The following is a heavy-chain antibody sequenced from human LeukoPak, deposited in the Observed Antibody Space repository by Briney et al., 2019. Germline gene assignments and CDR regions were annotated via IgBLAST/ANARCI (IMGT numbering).Heavy chain of an antibody. J-gene: IGHJ4*02. CDR2: IRQDGSEK. Sequence: GGSLGLSCAASGFTFSSYWMSWVRQAPGKGLEWVANIRQDGSEKYYVDFVKGRFTISRDNAKNSLYLQMNSLRAEYTAVYYCARRRLAARPFYFEYWGQGTLVTVSS. D-gene: IGHD6-6*01. V-gene: IGHV3-7*05. CDR1: GFTFSSYW. CDR3: ARRRLAARPFYFEY.